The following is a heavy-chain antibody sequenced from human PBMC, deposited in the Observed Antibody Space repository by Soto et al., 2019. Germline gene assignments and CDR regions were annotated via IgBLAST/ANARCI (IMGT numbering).Heavy chain of an antibody. Sequence: SETLSLTCTVSGGAISSHYWSWVRQAPGKGLEWIGHIYYRGSTSYNPSLRSRSTISVDTSNNQFSLKLNSVTTADTAVYYCARDGREASGMDVWGQGTKVTVSS. CDR2: IYYRGST. CDR1: GGAISSHY. CDR3: ARDGREASGMDV. D-gene: IGHD1-26*01. J-gene: IGHJ6*02. V-gene: IGHV4-59*11.